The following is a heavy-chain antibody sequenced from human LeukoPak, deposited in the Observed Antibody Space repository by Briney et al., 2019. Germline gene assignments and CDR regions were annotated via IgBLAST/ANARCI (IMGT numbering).Heavy chain of an antibody. D-gene: IGHD3-10*01. J-gene: IGHJ4*02. CDR1: GASISSSSYY. CDR3: ARHADSGLWFGELLHLDY. CDR2: SYYSGST. V-gene: IGHV4-39*01. Sequence: SETLSLTCTVSGASISSSSYYWGWIRQPPGKGLEWIGNSYYSGSTYYNPSLKSRVTISVDTSKNQFSLKLSSVTAADTAVYYCARHADSGLWFGELLHLDYWGQGTLVTVSS.